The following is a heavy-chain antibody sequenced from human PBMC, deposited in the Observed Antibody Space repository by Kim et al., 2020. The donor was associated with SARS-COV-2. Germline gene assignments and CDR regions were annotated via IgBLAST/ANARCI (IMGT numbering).Heavy chain of an antibody. V-gene: IGHV4-34*01. CDR3: ARYVSRFCSSTSCYALGFDY. Sequence: SETLSLTCAVYGGSFSGYYWSWIRQPPGKGLEWIGEINHSGSTNYNPSLKSRVTISVDTSKNQFSLKLSSVTAADTAVYYCARYVSRFCSSTSCYALGFDYWGQGTLVTVSS. CDR1: GGSFSGYY. CDR2: INHSGST. J-gene: IGHJ4*02. D-gene: IGHD2-2*01.